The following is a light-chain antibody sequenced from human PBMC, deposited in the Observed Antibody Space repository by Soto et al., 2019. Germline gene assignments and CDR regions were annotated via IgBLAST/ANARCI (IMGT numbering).Light chain of an antibody. CDR1: QSVSSY. CDR3: QQYNNWPRT. V-gene: IGKV3D-15*01. CDR2: YIS. Sequence: EIVLTQSPATLSLSPGERATLSCRASQSVSSYLAWYQQKPGQAPRLLIYYISTRATGIPARFSGSGSGTEFTLSINSLQSEDSAVYYCQQYNNWPRTFGQGTRLEI. J-gene: IGKJ5*01.